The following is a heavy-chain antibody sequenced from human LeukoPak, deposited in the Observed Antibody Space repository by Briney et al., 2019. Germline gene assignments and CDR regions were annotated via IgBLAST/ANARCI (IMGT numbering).Heavy chain of an antibody. J-gene: IGHJ4*02. D-gene: IGHD3-10*01. CDR3: ARNLPATGDFDC. Sequence: ASVKVSFKASGYTFTSYDFNWVRQATGQGLEWLGWMNPSSGNTGYAQKFQGRVTMTRNTSISTAYMELSSLRFEDTAVYYCARNLPATGDFDCWGQGTLVTVSS. CDR1: GYTFTSYD. CDR2: MNPSSGNT. V-gene: IGHV1-8*01.